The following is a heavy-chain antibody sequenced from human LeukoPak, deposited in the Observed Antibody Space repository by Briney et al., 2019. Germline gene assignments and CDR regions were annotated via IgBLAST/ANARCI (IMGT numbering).Heavy chain of an antibody. CDR3: AKEKPSTTAFDF. CDR1: GFTFSTSS. V-gene: IGHV3-23*01. CDR2: INYNGGST. D-gene: IGHD1-1*01. Sequence: PGGSLRLSCAASGFTFSTSSMTWVRQAPEKGLEWVSIINYNGGSTYYSDSVKGRSTISRDNSKNTMYLQLNSLRTEDTAIYYCAKEKPSTTAFDFWGQGTLLTVSS. J-gene: IGHJ4*02.